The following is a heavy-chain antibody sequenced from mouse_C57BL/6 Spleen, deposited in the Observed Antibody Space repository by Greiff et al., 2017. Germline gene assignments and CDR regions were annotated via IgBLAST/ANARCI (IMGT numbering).Heavy chain of an antibody. CDR3: ARRGITTVDY. CDR2: IDPSDSYT. Sequence: QVQLQQPGAELVMPGASVKLSCKASGYTFTSYWMHWVKQRPGQGLEWIGEIDPSDSYTNYNQKFKGKSTLTVDKSSSTAYMQLSSLTSEDSAVYYCARRGITTVDYWGQGTTLTVSS. J-gene: IGHJ2*01. V-gene: IGHV1-69*01. D-gene: IGHD1-1*01. CDR1: GYTFTSYW.